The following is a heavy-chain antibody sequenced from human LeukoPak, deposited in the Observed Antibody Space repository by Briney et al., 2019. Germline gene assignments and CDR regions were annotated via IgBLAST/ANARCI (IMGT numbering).Heavy chain of an antibody. V-gene: IGHV3-7*01. CDR3: ARDTRRRCSSTSCYSPYYYYMDV. Sequence: GGSLRLSCAASGFTFSSYWMSWVRQAPGKGLEWVANIKQDGSEKYYVDSVKGRFTISRDNAKNSLYLQMNSLRAEDTAVYYCARDTRRRCSSTSCYSPYYYYMDVWGKGTTVTVSS. CDR2: IKQDGSEK. J-gene: IGHJ6*03. CDR1: GFTFSSYW. D-gene: IGHD2-2*02.